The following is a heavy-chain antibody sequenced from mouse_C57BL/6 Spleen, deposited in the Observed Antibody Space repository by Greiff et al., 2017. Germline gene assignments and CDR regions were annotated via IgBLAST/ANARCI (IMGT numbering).Heavy chain of an antibody. CDR1: GYTFTSYW. D-gene: IGHD1-1*01. V-gene: IGHV1-55*01. CDR3: ARGEYYYGSSPWFAY. CDR2: IYPGSGST. J-gene: IGHJ3*01. Sequence: QVQLKQPGAELVKPGASVKMSCKASGYTFTSYWITWVKQRPGQGLEWIGDIYPGSGSTNYNEKFKSKATLTVDTSSSTAYMQLSSLTSEDSAVYYCARGEYYYGSSPWFAYWGQGTLVTVSA.